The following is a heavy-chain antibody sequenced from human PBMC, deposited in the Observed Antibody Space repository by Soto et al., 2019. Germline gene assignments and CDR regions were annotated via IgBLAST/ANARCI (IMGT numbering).Heavy chain of an antibody. V-gene: IGHV3-23*01. CDR1: GFAFSNYA. CDR2: ISGGAGDT. J-gene: IGHJ6*02. D-gene: IGHD4-17*01. Sequence: EVQLLESGGGSVQPGGSLRLSCAASGFAFSNYAMNWVRQAPGKGLEWVSAISGGAGDTYYADSVKGRFTISRDNSKNTLYLQMNSLRAEDTAVYYCAKGYGDYSYYHYYYGMDVWGQGTTVTVSS. CDR3: AKGYGDYSYYHYYYGMDV.